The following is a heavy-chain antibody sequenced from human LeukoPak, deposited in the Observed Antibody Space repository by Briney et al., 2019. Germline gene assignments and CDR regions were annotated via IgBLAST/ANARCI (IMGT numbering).Heavy chain of an antibody. CDR2: ISSSGSAI. J-gene: IGHJ3*02. Sequence: PGGSLRLSCAASGFTFSSYEMNWVRQAPGKGLEWVSYISSSGSAIYYADSVKGRLTISRDNAKNSLYLQMNSLRAEDTAVYYCAREFGLRYFDWLLWGAFDIWGQGTMVTVSS. D-gene: IGHD3-9*01. V-gene: IGHV3-48*03. CDR1: GFTFSSYE. CDR3: AREFGLRYFDWLLWGAFDI.